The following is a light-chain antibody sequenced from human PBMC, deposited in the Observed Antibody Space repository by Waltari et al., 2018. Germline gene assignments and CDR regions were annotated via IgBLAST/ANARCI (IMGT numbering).Light chain of an antibody. V-gene: IGKV3-15*01. J-gene: IGKJ1*01. Sequence: EIVMTQSPATLSVSPGERATLSCRASQSVRNNLVWDQQTPGQAPRLLIYGASTRVTGIPARFSGSGSGTEFTLTISSLQSEDFAVYYCQQYNNWPPWTFGQGTKVEIK. CDR1: QSVRNN. CDR2: GAS. CDR3: QQYNNWPPWT.